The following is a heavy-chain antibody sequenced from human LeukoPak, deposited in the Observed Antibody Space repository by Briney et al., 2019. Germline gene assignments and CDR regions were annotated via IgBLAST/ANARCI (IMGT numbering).Heavy chain of an antibody. CDR2: IRTSSIYI. Sequence: RSGGSLRLSCAASGFTFSSYSMNWVRQAPGKGLEWVSSIRTSSIYIYYADSMKGRFTISRDNAKNSLSLHMNSLRAEDTAVYYCTIDHILSSGSYYNPSWFDPWGQGTLVTVSS. D-gene: IGHD3-10*01. CDR1: GFTFSSYS. V-gene: IGHV3-21*01. CDR3: TIDHILSSGSYYNPSWFDP. J-gene: IGHJ5*02.